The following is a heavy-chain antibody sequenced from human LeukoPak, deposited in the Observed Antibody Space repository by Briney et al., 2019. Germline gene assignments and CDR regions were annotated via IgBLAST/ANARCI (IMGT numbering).Heavy chain of an antibody. Sequence: GGSLRLSCAASGFTFGDYAMNWGRQAPGKGLEWVSGISWDSRTINYADSVRGRFTISRDNAKSSRYLQMNSLRPEDTALYYCAKASTSYGYKDDAFDIWGQGTMVTVSS. D-gene: IGHD3-16*01. CDR1: GFTFGDYA. J-gene: IGHJ3*02. V-gene: IGHV3-9*01. CDR3: AKASTSYGYKDDAFDI. CDR2: ISWDSRTI.